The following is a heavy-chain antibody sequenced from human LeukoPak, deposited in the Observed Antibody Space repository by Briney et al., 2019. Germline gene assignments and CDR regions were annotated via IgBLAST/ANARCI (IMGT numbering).Heavy chain of an antibody. V-gene: IGHV5-51*01. CDR1: GSIFTSYW. D-gene: IGHD4-23*01. Sequence: GESPKISCQGSGSIFTSYWIGWVRQVPGKGLEWMGIIFPGDSDTRYSPSFQGQVPISVDKSISTAYLQRNRLKASDTAVYYCARRLGGNRIIDYWGQGTLVTVS. CDR2: IFPGDSDT. J-gene: IGHJ4*02. CDR3: ARRLGGNRIIDY.